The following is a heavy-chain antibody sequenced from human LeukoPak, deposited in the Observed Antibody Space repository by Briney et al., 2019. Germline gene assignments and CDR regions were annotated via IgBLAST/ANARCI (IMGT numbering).Heavy chain of an antibody. CDR2: IKEDGSVQ. CDR1: GFTFSKYW. V-gene: IGHV3-7*01. CDR3: ARDQDVVVLLGIIAYDAFDV. D-gene: IGHD2-2*01. J-gene: IGHJ3*01. Sequence: GGSLRLSCAASGFTFSKYWMTWVRQAPGKGLEWVANIKEDGSVQYYLDSVKGRFTVSRDNAKKSLYLQMNSLRAEDTAMYYCARDQDVVVLLGIIAYDAFDVWGQGTMVTVSS.